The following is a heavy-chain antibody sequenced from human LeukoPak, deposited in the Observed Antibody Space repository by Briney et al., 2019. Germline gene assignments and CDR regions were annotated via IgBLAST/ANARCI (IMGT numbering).Heavy chain of an antibody. Sequence: ASVKVSCKASGYTFTGYYMHWVRQAPGQGLEWMGWINPNSGGTNYAQKFQGRVTMTRDTSISTAYMELSRLRSDDTAVYYCAREYYCYYYMDVWGKGTTVTVSS. CDR1: GYTFTGYY. CDR2: INPNSGGT. V-gene: IGHV1-2*02. J-gene: IGHJ6*03. CDR3: AREYYCYYYMDV.